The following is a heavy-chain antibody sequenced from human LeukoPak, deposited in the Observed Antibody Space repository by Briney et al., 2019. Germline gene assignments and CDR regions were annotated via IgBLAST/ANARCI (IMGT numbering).Heavy chain of an antibody. D-gene: IGHD2-21*02. Sequence: GGSLRLSCAASGFSFSAYPMGWVRQAPGKGLQWLSGISASGDVTFHADRVKGRFAISRDNSKNTLYLQMTGLRAGDTAEYYCAKHVTLSWGFDPWGQGTLVTVSS. CDR2: ISASGDVT. V-gene: IGHV3-23*01. J-gene: IGHJ5*02. CDR1: GFSFSAYP. CDR3: AKHVTLSWGFDP.